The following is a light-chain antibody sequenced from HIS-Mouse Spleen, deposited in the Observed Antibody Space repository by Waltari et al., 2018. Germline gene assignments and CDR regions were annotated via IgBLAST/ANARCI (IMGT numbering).Light chain of an antibody. CDR1: ALPTKY. Sequence: SYELTQPPSVSVSPGQTARITCPGDALPTKYAYWYQQKSGQAPVLVIYEASKRPSGVPERFSGSSSGTMATLTISGAQVEDEADYYCYSTDSSGNHRVFGGGTKLTVL. CDR3: YSTDSSGNHRV. CDR2: EAS. V-gene: IGLV3-10*01. J-gene: IGLJ2*01.